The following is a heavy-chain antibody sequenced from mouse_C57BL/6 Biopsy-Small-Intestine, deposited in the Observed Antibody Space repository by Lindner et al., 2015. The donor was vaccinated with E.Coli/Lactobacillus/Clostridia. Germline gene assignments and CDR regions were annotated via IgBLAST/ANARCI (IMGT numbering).Heavy chain of an antibody. CDR2: IIPIFGTP. J-gene: IGHJ4*01. CDR3: ARGGTETDSGGYHSQFDY. D-gene: IGHD1-1*02. CDR1: GGTFSNYD. V-gene: IGHV1-85*01. Sequence: SVKVSCKAPGGTFSNYDISWVRQAPGQGLEWMGGIIPIFGTPKYAQKFQGRVTITADESTTTAYMELNSLRSDDTAVYYCARGGTETDSGGYHSQFDYWGQGTLVTVSS.